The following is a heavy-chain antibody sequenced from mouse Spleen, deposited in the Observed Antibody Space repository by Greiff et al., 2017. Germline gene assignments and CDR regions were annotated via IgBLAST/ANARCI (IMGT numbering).Heavy chain of an antibody. V-gene: IGHV5-9*01. D-gene: IGHD1-1*01. J-gene: IGHJ4*01. CDR3: ARHVYYYGSRRYAMDY. CDR1: GFTFSSYA. CDR2: ISSGGGNT. Sequence: DVMLVESGGGLVKLGGSLKLSCAASGFTFSSYAMSWVRQTPEKRLEWVATISSGGGNTYYPDSVKGRFTISRDNAKNTLYLQMSSLKSEDTAMYYCARHVYYYGSRRYAMDYWGQGTSVTVSS.